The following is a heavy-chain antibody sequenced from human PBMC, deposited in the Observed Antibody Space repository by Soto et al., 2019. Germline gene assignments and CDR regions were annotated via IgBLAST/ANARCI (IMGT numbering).Heavy chain of an antibody. CDR2: IIPIFGTA. Sequence: QVQLVQSGAEVKKPGSSVKVSCKASGGTFSSYAISWVRQAPGQGLEWMGGIIPIFGTANHAQKFQGRVRITADESTSTAYMELSSLRSEDTAVYYCATIPYSSSWAFGVDYWGQGTLVTVSS. D-gene: IGHD6-13*01. CDR1: GGTFSSYA. J-gene: IGHJ4*02. CDR3: ATIPYSSSWAFGVDY. V-gene: IGHV1-69*01.